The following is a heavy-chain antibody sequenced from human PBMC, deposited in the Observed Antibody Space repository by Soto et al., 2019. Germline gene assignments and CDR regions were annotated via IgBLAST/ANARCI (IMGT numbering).Heavy chain of an antibody. V-gene: IGHV4-34*01. D-gene: IGHD3-3*01. Sequence: QVQLQQWGAGLLKPSETLSLTCAVYGGSFSGNYWIWIRQPPGKGLEWIGEINHSGTTNYNPSLTRRVTISVDTSKIQFSLSLSSVTAADTAVYYCARGIIPARWVFGYWGQGTQVTVSS. CDR3: ARGIIPARWVFGY. J-gene: IGHJ4*02. CDR1: GGSFSGNY. CDR2: INHSGTT.